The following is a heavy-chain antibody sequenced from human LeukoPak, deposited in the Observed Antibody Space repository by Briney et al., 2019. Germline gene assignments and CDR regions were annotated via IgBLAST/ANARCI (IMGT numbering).Heavy chain of an antibody. CDR2: IYYSGST. V-gene: IGHV4-59*01. Sequence: SETLSLTCTVSGGPISSYYWSWIRQPPGKGLEWIGYIYYSGSTNYNPSLKSRVTISVDTSKNQFSLKLSSVTAADTAVYYCARDSSVLIDWGQGTMVTVSS. D-gene: IGHD3-22*01. CDR1: GGPISSYY. CDR3: ARDSSVLID. J-gene: IGHJ3*01.